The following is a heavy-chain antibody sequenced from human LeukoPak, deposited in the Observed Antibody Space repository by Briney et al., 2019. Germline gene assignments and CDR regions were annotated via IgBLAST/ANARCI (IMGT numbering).Heavy chain of an antibody. CDR3: VALIRGRGY. CDR1: GFTFSDHY. D-gene: IGHD3-10*01. V-gene: IGHV3-72*01. CDR2: SRNRAHSYST. J-gene: IGHJ4*02. Sequence: GGSLRLSCAASGFTFSDHYMDWVRQAPGKGLDWIGRSRNRAHSYSTEYAASVRGRFTVSRADSENSLYLQMNSLKTDDTAVYYCVALIRGRGYWGQGTLVTVSS.